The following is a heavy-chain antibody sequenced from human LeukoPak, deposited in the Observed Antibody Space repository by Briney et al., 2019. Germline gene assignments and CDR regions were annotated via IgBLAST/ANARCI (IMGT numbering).Heavy chain of an antibody. Sequence: SSETLSLTCTVSGGSISSSSYYWGWIRQPPGKGLEWIGSIYYSGSTYYNPSLKSRVTLSVDTSKNQFSLKLSSVTAADTAVYYCARSGYCTNGVCYTPKLFDPWGQGTLVTVSS. D-gene: IGHD2-8*01. CDR1: GGSISSSSYY. CDR3: ARSGYCTNGVCYTPKLFDP. CDR2: IYYSGST. V-gene: IGHV4-39*01. J-gene: IGHJ5*02.